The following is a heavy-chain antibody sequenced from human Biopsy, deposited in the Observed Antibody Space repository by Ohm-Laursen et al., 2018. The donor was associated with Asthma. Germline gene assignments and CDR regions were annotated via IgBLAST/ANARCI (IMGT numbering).Heavy chain of an antibody. D-gene: IGHD2/OR15-2a*01. CDR2: HDHEEGGT. V-gene: IGHV1-24*01. Sequence: SVKVSCTISGYSLTDLSMHWVRQAPGQGLEWMGGHDHEEGGTVNARRFQGRATMTEDTSTDTAYMELSSLSSADTAVYYCASDFPKDYARYNFQFWGQGTTVIVSS. CDR1: GYSLTDLS. CDR3: ASDFPKDYARYNFQF. J-gene: IGHJ6*02.